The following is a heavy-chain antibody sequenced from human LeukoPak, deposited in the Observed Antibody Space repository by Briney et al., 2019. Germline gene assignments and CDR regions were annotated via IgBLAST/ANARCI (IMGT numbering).Heavy chain of an antibody. CDR3: ARALCDYGATGAKHYYYYMDV. CDR1: GGSFSGYY. Sequence: SETLSLTCAVYGGSFSGYYWSWIRQPPGKGLEWIGEINHSGSTNYNPSLKSRVTISVDTSKNQFSLKLSSVTAADTAVYYCARALCDYGATGAKHYYYYMDVWGKGTTVTISS. CDR2: INHSGST. V-gene: IGHV4-34*01. D-gene: IGHD4-17*01. J-gene: IGHJ6*03.